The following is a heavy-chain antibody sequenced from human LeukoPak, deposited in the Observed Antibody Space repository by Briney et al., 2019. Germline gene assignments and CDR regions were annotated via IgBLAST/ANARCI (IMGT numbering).Heavy chain of an antibody. V-gene: IGHV4-4*07. CDR3: ARGGKATVVTM. D-gene: IGHD4-23*01. J-gene: IGHJ4*02. CDR2: IYSSGST. Sequence: SETLSLTCTVSGVSVSHEYWSWIRQPAGKGLEWIGRIYSSGSTNYNPSLKSRVPMSVDTSKNQFSLKLTSVTAADTAVYYCARGGKATVVTMWGQGILVTVSS. CDR1: GVSVSHEY.